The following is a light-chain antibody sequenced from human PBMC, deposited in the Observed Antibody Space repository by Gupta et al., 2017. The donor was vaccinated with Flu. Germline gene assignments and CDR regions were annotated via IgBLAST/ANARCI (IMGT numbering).Light chain of an antibody. CDR1: QSISSY. Sequence: PSSLSASVGDRATITCRASQSISSYLNWYQQKPGKAPKLLIYAASSLQSGVPSRFSGSGSGTDFTLTISSLQPEDFATYYCQQSYSTPYTFGQGTKLEIK. CDR3: QQSYSTPYT. V-gene: IGKV1-39*01. J-gene: IGKJ2*01. CDR2: AAS.